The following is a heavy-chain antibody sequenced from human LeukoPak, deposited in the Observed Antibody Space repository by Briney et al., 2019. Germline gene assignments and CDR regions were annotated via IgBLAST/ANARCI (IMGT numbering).Heavy chain of an antibody. D-gene: IGHD2-2*01. J-gene: IGHJ4*02. CDR1: GGSFSGYY. CDR3: ARRKSSTSPDY. CDR2: INHSGST. Sequence: SETLSLTCAVYGGSFSGYYWSWIRQPPGKGLEWIGEINHSGSTNYNPSLKSRVTISVDTSKNQFSLKLSSVTAADTAVYYCARRKSSTSPDYWGQGTLVTVSS. V-gene: IGHV4-34*01.